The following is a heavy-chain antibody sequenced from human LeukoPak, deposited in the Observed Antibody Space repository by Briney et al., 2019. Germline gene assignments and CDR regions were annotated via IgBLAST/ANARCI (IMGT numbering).Heavy chain of an antibody. V-gene: IGHV1-69*05. Sequence: ASVKVSCKASGYTFTSYGISWVRQAPGQGFEWMGRIIPVFGTANYAQKFQGRVTITTDESTSTAYMELSSLRSEDTAVYYCARVGLLTGVIDYWGQGTLVTVSS. CDR2: IIPVFGTA. D-gene: IGHD7-27*01. CDR1: GYTFTSYG. J-gene: IGHJ4*02. CDR3: ARVGLLTGVIDY.